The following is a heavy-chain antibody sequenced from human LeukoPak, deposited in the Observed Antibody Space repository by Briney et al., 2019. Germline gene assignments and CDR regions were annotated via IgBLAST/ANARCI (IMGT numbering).Heavy chain of an antibody. CDR2: IYDSGIT. J-gene: IGHJ3*02. V-gene: IGHV4-59*08. CDR1: GDSISSDY. CDR3: ARGPYSYDSSGAFDI. D-gene: IGHD3-22*01. Sequence: SETLSLTCTVSGDSISSDYWSWIRQPPGKGLEWIGYIYDSGITNYNPSLKSRVTISVDTSKNQFSLKLSSVTAADTAVYFCARGPYSYDSSGAFDIWGQGTMVTVSS.